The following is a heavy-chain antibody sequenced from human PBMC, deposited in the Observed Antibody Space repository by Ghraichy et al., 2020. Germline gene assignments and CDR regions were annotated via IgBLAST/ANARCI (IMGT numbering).Heavy chain of an antibody. CDR3: ARDPTGYYEGNNYYVTPDY. J-gene: IGHJ4*02. D-gene: IGHD3-10*02. CDR2: IDTSSGDT. Sequence: GESLNISCKSSGYTFIAYQIHWVRQAPGEGLEWMGWIDTSSGDTKYAHKFQGRVTMTRDTSITTAYLELVSLRSDDTAVYYCARDPTGYYEGNNYYVTPDYWGQGALVIVAS. V-gene: IGHV1-2*07. CDR1: GYTFIAYQ.